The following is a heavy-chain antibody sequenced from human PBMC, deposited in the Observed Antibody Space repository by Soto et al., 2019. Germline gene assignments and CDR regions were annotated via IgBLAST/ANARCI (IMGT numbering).Heavy chain of an antibody. Sequence: EVHVLESGGGLVQPGGSLRLSCVASGFIFSEYAMTWIRQAPGKGLEWVAGIIKSGGETYYTDSVKGRFTVSRDNSKNMLYLEMDSLRAADTALYYCAREDGGSPFVSWGQGTLVTVSS. CDR1: GFIFSEYA. D-gene: IGHD1-26*01. CDR2: IIKSGGET. J-gene: IGHJ4*02. V-gene: IGHV3-23*01. CDR3: AREDGGSPFVS.